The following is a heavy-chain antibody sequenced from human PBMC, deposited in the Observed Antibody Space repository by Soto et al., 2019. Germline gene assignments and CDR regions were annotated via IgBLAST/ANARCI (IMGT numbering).Heavy chain of an antibody. CDR2: IKSKTDGGTT. CDR1: GFTFSNAW. J-gene: IGHJ1*01. V-gene: IGHV3-15*01. CDR3: TTGIAARPEYFQH. D-gene: IGHD6-6*01. Sequence: GGSLRLSCAASGFTFSNAWMSRVRQAPGKGLEWVGRIKSKTDGGTTDYAAPVKGRFTISRDDSKNMLYLQMNSLKTEDTAVYYCTTGIAARPEYFQHWGQGTLVTVSS.